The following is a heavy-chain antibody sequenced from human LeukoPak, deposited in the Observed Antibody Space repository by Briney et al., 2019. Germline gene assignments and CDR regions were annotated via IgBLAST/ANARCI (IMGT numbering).Heavy chain of an antibody. CDR2: IYYSGST. Sequence: SETLSLTCTVSGGSISSGGYYWSWIRQHPGKGLEWIGYIYYSGSTYYNPSLKSRVTISVDTSKNQFSLKLSSVTAADTAVYYCAGEKYSRGYGRELLTNYWGQGTLVTVSS. D-gene: IGHD3-9*01. J-gene: IGHJ4*02. CDR3: AGEKYSRGYGRELLTNY. CDR1: GGSISSGGYY. V-gene: IGHV4-31*03.